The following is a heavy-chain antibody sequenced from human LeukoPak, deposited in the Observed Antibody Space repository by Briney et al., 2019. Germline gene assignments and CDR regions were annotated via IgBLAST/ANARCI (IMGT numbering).Heavy chain of an antibody. V-gene: IGHV3-21*01. Sequence: GVSLRLSCAASGFTFSCYSMSGVRQAPGKGLELVSVICSSSSDNYYADSVKGRFTISRDSAKNSLSLQMINLRGEDTAVYYCARSKAGAESSGNSFSHYYYYAMDVWGQGTTVTVSS. D-gene: IGHD6-19*01. J-gene: IGHJ6*02. CDR2: ICSSSSDN. CDR1: GFTFSCYS. CDR3: ARSKAGAESSGNSFSHYYYYAMDV.